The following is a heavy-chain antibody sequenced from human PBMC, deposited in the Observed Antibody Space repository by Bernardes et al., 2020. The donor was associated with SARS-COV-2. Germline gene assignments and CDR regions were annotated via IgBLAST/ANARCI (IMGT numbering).Heavy chain of an antibody. J-gene: IGHJ6*02. CDR2: IYTSGST. V-gene: IGHV4-61*02. CDR3: ARDSWDITIFGVVTHYGMDV. CDR1: GGSISSGSYY. D-gene: IGHD3-3*01. Sequence: SETLSLTCTVSGGSISSGSYYWSWIRQPAGKGLEWIGRIYTSGSTNYNPSLKSRVTISVDTSKYQFSLKLSSVTAADTAVYYCARDSWDITIFGVVTHYGMDVWGQGTTVTVSS.